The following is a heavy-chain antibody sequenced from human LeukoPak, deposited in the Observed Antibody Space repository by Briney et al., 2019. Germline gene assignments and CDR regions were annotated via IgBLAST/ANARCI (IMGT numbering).Heavy chain of an antibody. CDR2: ISYDGSNK. J-gene: IGHJ6*02. Sequence: GRSLRLSRAASGFTFSSYAMHWVRQAPGKGLERVAVISYDGSNKYYADSVKGRFTISRDNSKNTLYLQMNSLRAEDTAVYYCARVSTVTTFYYYYGMDVWGQGTTVTVSS. CDR1: GFTFSSYA. V-gene: IGHV3-30-3*01. D-gene: IGHD4-17*01. CDR3: ARVSTVTTFYYYYGMDV.